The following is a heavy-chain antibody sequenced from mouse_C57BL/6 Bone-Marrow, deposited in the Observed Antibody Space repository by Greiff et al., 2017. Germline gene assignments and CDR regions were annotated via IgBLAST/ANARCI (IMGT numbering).Heavy chain of an antibody. CDR2: IDPSDSYT. CDR1: GYTFTSYW. CDR3: ARDYYGSSYAMDY. D-gene: IGHD1-1*01. Sequence: VKLVESGAELVRPGTSVKLSCKASGYTFTSYWMHWVKQRPGQGLEWIGVIDPSDSYTNYNQKFKGKATLTVDTSSSTAYMQLSSLTSEDSAVYYCARDYYGSSYAMDYWGQGTSVTVSS. V-gene: IGHV1-59*01. J-gene: IGHJ4*01.